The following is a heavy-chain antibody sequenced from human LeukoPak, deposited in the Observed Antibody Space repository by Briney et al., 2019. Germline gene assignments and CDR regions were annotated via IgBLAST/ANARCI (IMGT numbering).Heavy chain of an antibody. CDR3: VSTLRGYCSSTSCYTAGHLDY. Sequence: SETLSLTCAVYGGSFSGYYWSWIRQPPGKGLEWIGSIYYSGSTYYNPSLKSRVTISVDTSKNQFSLKLSSVTAADTAVYYCVSTLRGYCSSTSCYTAGHLDYWGQGTLVTVSS. CDR2: IYYSGST. J-gene: IGHJ4*02. CDR1: GGSFSGYY. V-gene: IGHV4-34*01. D-gene: IGHD2-2*02.